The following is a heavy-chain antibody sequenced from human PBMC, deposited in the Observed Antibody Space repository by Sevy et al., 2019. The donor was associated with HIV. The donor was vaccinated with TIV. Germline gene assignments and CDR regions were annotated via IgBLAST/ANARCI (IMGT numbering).Heavy chain of an antibody. J-gene: IGHJ3*02. CDR3: ARGIGIAVAETEAFDI. CDR1: GGTFSSYA. V-gene: IGHV1-69*06. Sequence: ASLKVSCKASGGTFSSYAISWVRQAPGQGLEWMGGIIPIFGTANYAQKFQGRVTITADKSTSTAYMELSSLRSEDTAVYYCARGIGIAVAETEAFDIWGQGTMVTVSS. CDR2: IIPIFGTA. D-gene: IGHD6-19*01.